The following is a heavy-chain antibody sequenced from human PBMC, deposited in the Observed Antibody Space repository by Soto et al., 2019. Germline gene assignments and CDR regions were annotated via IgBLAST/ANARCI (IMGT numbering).Heavy chain of an antibody. D-gene: IGHD1-26*01. CDR3: AKDNLEALPSYYYYYMDV. V-gene: IGHV3-23*01. J-gene: IGHJ6*03. CDR2: ISGSGAST. CDR1: GFTFSSYA. Sequence: GGSLRLSCAASGFTFSSYAMSWVRQAPGKGLEWVSAISGSGASTCYANSVKGRFTISGDNSKNTLYLQMNSLRAEDTAVYYCAKDNLEALPSYYYYYMDVWGKGTTVTVSS.